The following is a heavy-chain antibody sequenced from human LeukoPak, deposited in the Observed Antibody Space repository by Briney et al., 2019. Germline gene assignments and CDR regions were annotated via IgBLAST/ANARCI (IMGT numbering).Heavy chain of an antibody. V-gene: IGHV1-69*04. J-gene: IGHJ6*02. CDR3: ARGSDDYVWGSYRYPTYYYYGMDV. CDR2: IIPILGIA. D-gene: IGHD3-16*02. Sequence: ASVKVSCKASGGTFSSYAISWVRQAPGQGLEWMGRIIPILGIANYAQKFQGRVTITADKSTSTAYMELSSLRSEDTAVYYCARGSDDYVWGSYRYPTYYYYGMDVWGQGTTVTVSS. CDR1: GGTFSSYA.